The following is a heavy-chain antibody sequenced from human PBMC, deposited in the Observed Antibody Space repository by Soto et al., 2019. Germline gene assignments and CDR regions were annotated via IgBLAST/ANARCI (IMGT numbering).Heavy chain of an antibody. CDR3: VRDPDSLDY. CDR2: ISRTSVI. CDR1: GFTFSSYS. Sequence: LRLSCAASGFTFSSYSMNWVRQAPGTGLEWVAYISRTSVIYYADSVKGRFTISRDNAKNSLYLQMNSLSVEDTAVYYCVRDPDSLDYWGQGTLVTVSS. J-gene: IGHJ4*02. V-gene: IGHV3-48*01.